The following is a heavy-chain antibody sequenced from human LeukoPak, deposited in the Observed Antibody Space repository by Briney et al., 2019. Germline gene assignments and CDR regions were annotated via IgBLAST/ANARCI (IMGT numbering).Heavy chain of an antibody. CDR1: GFTFSSYS. J-gene: IGHJ5*02. CDR3: ARVGPEFGELSYNWFDP. Sequence: GGSLRLSCAASGFTFSSYSMNWVRQAPGKGLEWVSSISSSSSYIYYADSVKGRFTISRDNAKNSLYLQMNSLRAEDTAVYYCARVGPEFGELSYNWFDPWGQGTLVTVSS. D-gene: IGHD3-10*01. V-gene: IGHV3-21*03. CDR2: ISSSSSYI.